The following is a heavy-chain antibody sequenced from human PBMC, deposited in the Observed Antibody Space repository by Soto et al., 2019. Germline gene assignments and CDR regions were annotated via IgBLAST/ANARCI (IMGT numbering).Heavy chain of an antibody. CDR1: GFTFSSYA. J-gene: IGHJ4*02. V-gene: IGHV3-23*01. CDR2: ISGSGGST. Sequence: EVQLLESGGGLVQPGGSLRLSCAASGFTFSSYAMSWVRQAPGKGLEWVSAISGSGGSTYYADSVKGRFTIARDNSKNTLYLQMNSLRAEDTAVYYCAKGSLLSPLQFDYWGQGTLVTVSS. CDR3: AKGSLLSPLQFDY. D-gene: IGHD2-2*01.